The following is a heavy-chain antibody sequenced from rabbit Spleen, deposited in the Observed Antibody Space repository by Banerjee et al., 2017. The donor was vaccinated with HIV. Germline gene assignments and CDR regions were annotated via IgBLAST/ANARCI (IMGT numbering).Heavy chain of an antibody. Sequence: QQQLVESGGGLVKPGASLTLTCKASGFSLTYNYVMCWVRQAPGKGLEWIACINSSTGTTVYASWAKGRFTVSRTSSTTVTLQMTSLTAADTATYFCARERNGGGAGSYELWGPGTLVTVS. J-gene: IGHJ6*01. CDR1: GFSLTYNYV. CDR2: INSSTGTT. D-gene: IGHD3-1*01. V-gene: IGHV1S45*01. CDR3: ARERNGGGAGSYEL.